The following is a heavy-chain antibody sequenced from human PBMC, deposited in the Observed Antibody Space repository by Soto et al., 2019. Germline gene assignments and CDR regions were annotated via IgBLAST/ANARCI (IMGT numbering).Heavy chain of an antibody. CDR2: ISSSSSYI. CDR1: GFTFSSYS. V-gene: IGHV3-21*01. Sequence: GESLRLSCAASGFTFSSYSMNWVRQAPGKGLEWVSSISSSSSYIYYADSVKGRFTISRDNAKNSLYLQMNSLRAEDTAVYYCARVARRLVTNYYYYYMDVWGKGTTVTVSS. CDR3: ARVARRLVTNYYYYYMDV. J-gene: IGHJ6*03. D-gene: IGHD2-21*02.